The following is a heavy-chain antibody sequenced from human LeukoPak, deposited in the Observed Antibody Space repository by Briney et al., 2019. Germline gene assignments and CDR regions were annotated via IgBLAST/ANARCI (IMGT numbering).Heavy chain of an antibody. D-gene: IGHD3-22*01. Sequence: PGGSLRLSCAASGLTVSSNYMTWVRQAPGKGLEWVSIIHTNGNTYYADSVKGRFTISRDNSKNTLYLQMNSLRTEDTAVYYCAKEPPVIALFDYWGQGTLVTVSS. CDR2: IHTNGNT. J-gene: IGHJ4*02. CDR3: AKEPPVIALFDY. CDR1: GLTVSSNY. V-gene: IGHV3-53*01.